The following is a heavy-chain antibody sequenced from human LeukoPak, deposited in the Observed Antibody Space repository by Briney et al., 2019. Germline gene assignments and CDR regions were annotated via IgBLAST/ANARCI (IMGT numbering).Heavy chain of an antibody. CDR3: AREAGGLVDY. CDR1: GYSISSGYY. J-gene: IGHJ4*02. CDR2: IYHSGST. D-gene: IGHD2-15*01. Sequence: SETLSLTCTVSGYSISSGYYWGWIRQPPGKGLEWIGSIYHSGSTYYNPSLKSRVTISVDTSKNQFSLKLSSVTAADTAVYYCAREAGGLVDYWGQGTLVTVSS. V-gene: IGHV4-38-2*02.